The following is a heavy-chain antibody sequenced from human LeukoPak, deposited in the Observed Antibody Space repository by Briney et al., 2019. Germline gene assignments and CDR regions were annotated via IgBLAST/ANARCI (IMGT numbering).Heavy chain of an antibody. CDR3: ARGRNSWYTAGYFDY. Sequence: SETLSLTCAVYGGSFSGYYWSWIRQPPGKGLEWIGNIYHSGSTYYNPSLKSRVTISVDTSKNQFSLKLSSVTAADTAVYYCARGRNSWYTAGYFDYWGQGTLVTVSS. J-gene: IGHJ4*02. CDR1: GGSFSGYY. D-gene: IGHD2-2*02. CDR2: IYHSGST. V-gene: IGHV4-34*01.